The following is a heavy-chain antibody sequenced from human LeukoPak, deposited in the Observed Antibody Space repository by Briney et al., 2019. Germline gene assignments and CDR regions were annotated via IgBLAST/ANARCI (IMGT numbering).Heavy chain of an antibody. D-gene: IGHD6-19*01. V-gene: IGHV3-11*05. Sequence: GGSLRLSCAASGFTFSSYAMSWIRQAPGKGLEWVSYISSSRSYTNYADSVRGRFTISRDNAKNSLYLQMNSLRAKDTGVYYCARDTVAVAGTANYYYYYGMDVWGQGTTVTVPS. J-gene: IGHJ6*02. CDR2: ISSSRSYT. CDR3: ARDTVAVAGTANYYYYYGMDV. CDR1: GFTFSSYA.